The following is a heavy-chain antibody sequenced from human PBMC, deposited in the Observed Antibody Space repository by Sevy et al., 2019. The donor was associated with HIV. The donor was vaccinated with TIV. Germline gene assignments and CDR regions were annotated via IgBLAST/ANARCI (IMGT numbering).Heavy chain of an antibody. V-gene: IGHV1-2*04. Sequence: ASVKVSCKASGYTFTGYYMHWVRQAPGQGLEWMGWINPNSGGTNYAQKFQGWVTMTRDTSISTAYMELSRLRSDDTAVYYCARVRQERRRWSFDIWGQGTMVTVSS. D-gene: IGHD2-15*01. J-gene: IGHJ3*02. CDR1: GYTFTGYY. CDR3: ARVRQERRRWSFDI. CDR2: INPNSGGT.